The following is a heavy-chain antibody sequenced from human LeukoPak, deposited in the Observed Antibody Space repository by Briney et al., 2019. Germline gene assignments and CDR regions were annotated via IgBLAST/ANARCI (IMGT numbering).Heavy chain of an antibody. Sequence: PSETLSLTCTVSGYSISSGYYWGWIRQPPGKGLEWIGSIYHSGSTYYNPSLKSRVTISVDTSKNQFSLKLSSVTAADTAVYYCARDGGATLGYWGQGTLVTVSS. CDR3: ARDGGATLGY. CDR1: GYSISSGYY. J-gene: IGHJ4*02. CDR2: IYHSGST. D-gene: IGHD1-26*01. V-gene: IGHV4-38-2*02.